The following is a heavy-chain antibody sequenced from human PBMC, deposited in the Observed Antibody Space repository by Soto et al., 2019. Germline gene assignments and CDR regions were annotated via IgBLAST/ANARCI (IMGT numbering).Heavy chain of an antibody. V-gene: IGHV1-18*01. CDR2: ISAYNGNT. D-gene: IGHD2-2*01. Sequence: APVKVSCKASGYTFTSYGISWVRQAPGQGLEWMGWISAYNGNTNYAQKLQGRVTMTTDTSTSTAYMELRSLRSDDTAVYYCARTVSGYCSSTSCYWFDPWGQGTLVTVSS. CDR3: ARTVSGYCSSTSCYWFDP. J-gene: IGHJ5*02. CDR1: GYTFTSYG.